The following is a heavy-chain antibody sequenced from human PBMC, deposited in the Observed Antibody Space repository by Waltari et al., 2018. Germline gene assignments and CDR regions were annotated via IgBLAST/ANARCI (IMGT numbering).Heavy chain of an antibody. J-gene: IGHJ4*02. CDR2: IDYSGNT. V-gene: IGHV4-39*07. CDR1: GDSIRSSHYY. CDR3: ARDFTVRYFDWLSQGDLYYFDN. Sequence: QLQESGPGLMKTSETLSLTCTVSGDSIRSSHYYWGWIRQPPGKGLEWIGSIDYSGNTYYNPSLKSRATVAVDTSKNQFSLNLISVTAADTAVYFCARDFTVRYFDWLSQGDLYYFDNWGQGTLVTVSP. D-gene: IGHD3-9*01.